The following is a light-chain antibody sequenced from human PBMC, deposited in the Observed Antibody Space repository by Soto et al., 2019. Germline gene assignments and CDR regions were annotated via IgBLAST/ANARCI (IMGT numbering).Light chain of an antibody. J-gene: IGKJ1*01. V-gene: IGKV1-6*01. CDR3: LQDSNYPWT. CDR2: AAS. CDR1: RYIRSD. Sequence: IQITGSRCSLSASVGDRVTINCRASRYIRSDLSWYQQRPGQAPKVLIYAASSLQCGVPARFSGSGSGTDFTLTIGSLQPEDVATYYCLQDSNYPWTFGQGTKVDIK.